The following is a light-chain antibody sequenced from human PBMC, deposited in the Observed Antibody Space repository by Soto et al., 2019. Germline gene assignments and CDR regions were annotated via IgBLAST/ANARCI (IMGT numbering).Light chain of an antibody. CDR1: QSVSSSY. J-gene: IGKJ1*01. Sequence: EIVLTQSPGTLSLSPGERATLSCRASQSVSSSYLAWYQQKPGQAPRLLIYGASSRATGIPDRFSGSGSGTDFPLTISRLEREDFAVYYCQQYGSSPWTFGQRTKVEIK. CDR2: GAS. V-gene: IGKV3-20*01. CDR3: QQYGSSPWT.